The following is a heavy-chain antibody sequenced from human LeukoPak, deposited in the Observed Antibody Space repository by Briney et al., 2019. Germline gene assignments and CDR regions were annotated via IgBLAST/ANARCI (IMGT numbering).Heavy chain of an antibody. D-gene: IGHD1-26*01. J-gene: IGHJ3*02. CDR3: AKEDGRYSTWGAFDI. CDR1: GFTFSSYA. CDR2: ISASGGST. Sequence: PWGSLRLSCAASGFTFSSYAMSWVRQAPGMGLEWFSAISASGGSTYYADSLQGRFTISRDNSKSTQYLQMNSLRAEDTAVYYCAKEDGRYSTWGAFDIWGQGTMVTVSS. V-gene: IGHV3-23*01.